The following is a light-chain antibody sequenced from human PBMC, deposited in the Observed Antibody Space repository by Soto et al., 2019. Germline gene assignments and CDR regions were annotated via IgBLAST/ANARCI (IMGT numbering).Light chain of an antibody. V-gene: IGLV1-47*02. CDR3: AKWDGSLSSVV. CDR2: SNN. J-gene: IGLJ2*01. CDR1: SFNIGSSS. Sequence: QAVVTQPPSASGTPGQRVTISCSGSSFNIGSSSVYWYQRLPGTAPKLLIHSNNRRPSGVPDRFSGSKSGTSASLAISGLRSEDEADYYCAKWDGSLSSVVFGGGTKVTVL.